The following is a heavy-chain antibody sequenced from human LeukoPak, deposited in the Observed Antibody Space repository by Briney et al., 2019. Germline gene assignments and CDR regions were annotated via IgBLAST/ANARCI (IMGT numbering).Heavy chain of an antibody. J-gene: IGHJ3*02. CDR2: IYTSGST. D-gene: IGHD1-26*01. Sequence: SETLSLTCTVSGGSISSFYWSWLRQPAGKGLEWIGRIYTSGSTNYNPSLKSRVTMSVDTSKSQFSLKLSSVTAADTAVYYCARAWELLREAFDIWGQGTMVTVSS. CDR3: ARAWELLREAFDI. CDR1: GGSISSFY. V-gene: IGHV4-4*07.